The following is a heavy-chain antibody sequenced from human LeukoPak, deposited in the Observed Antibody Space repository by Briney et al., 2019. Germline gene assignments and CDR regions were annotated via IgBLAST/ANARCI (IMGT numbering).Heavy chain of an antibody. D-gene: IGHD1-1*01. J-gene: IGHJ4*02. CDR3: AGRGTGTTLAFDY. CDR2: IYPADSDT. Sequence: ASVKISCKVSGYTFTTYWIGWVRQMPGKGLEWMGIIYPADSDTRYSPSFRGQVTISVDKSISTAYLQWSSLKASDTAIYYCAGRGTGTTLAFDYWGQGTLVTVSS. CDR1: GYTFTTYW. V-gene: IGHV5-51*01.